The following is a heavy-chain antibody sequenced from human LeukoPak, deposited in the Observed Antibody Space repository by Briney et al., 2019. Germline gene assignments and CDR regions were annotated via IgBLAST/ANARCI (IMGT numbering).Heavy chain of an antibody. CDR3: AKDQSGGYDSVPYY. V-gene: IGHV3-23*01. J-gene: IGHJ4*02. CDR1: RFTFSSDG. Sequence: GGSVGLSCAVSRFTFSSDGMSWGRQDPGKGLEWVSAISGSGGSTYYADSVKGRFTISRDNSKNTLYLQMNSLRAEDTAVYYCAKDQSGGYDSVPYYWGQGTLVTVSS. CDR2: ISGSGGST. D-gene: IGHD5-12*01.